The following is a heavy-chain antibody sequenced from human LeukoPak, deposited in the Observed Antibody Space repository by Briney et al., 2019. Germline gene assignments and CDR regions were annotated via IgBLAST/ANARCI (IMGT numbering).Heavy chain of an antibody. V-gene: IGHV1-69*13. D-gene: IGHD3-10*01. Sequence: ASVKVSCKASGGTFSSYAISWVRQAPGQGLEWKGGIIPIFGTANYAQKFQGRVTITADESTSTAYMELSSLRSEDTAVYYCARDVTMVRGVIVHYYGMDVWGQGTTVTVSS. CDR2: IIPIFGTA. CDR1: GGTFSSYA. CDR3: ARDVTMVRGVIVHYYGMDV. J-gene: IGHJ6*02.